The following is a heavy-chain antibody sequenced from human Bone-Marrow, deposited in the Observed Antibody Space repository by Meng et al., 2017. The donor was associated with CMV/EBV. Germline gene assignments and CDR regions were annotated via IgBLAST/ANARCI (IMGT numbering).Heavy chain of an antibody. CDR1: GYTFTGYY. CDR3: ARAMYNWNYEDY. CDR2: INPNSGGT. V-gene: IGHV1-2*02. Sequence: ASVKVSCKASGYTFTGYYMHWVRQAPGQGLEWMGWINPNSGGTNYAQKFQGRVTMTRDTSISTAYMELSRLRSDDTAVYYCARAMYNWNYEDYWGQGTRVTVYS. D-gene: IGHD1-7*01. J-gene: IGHJ4*02.